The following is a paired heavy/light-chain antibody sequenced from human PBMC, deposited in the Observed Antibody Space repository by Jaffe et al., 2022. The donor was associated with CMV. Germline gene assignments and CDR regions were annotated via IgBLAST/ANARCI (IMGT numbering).Heavy chain of an antibody. D-gene: IGHD6-13*01. J-gene: IGHJ4*02. CDR2: IYYTGST. Sequence: QLQLQESGPGLVKPSETLSLTCTVSGGSISSSSYYWGWVRQPPGKGLEYIGSIYYTGSTSYDPSLKSRVTISVDTSKNQFSLKLSSVTAADTAMYYCARHLGGPAGGADHWGQGTLVTVSS. V-gene: IGHV4-39*01. CDR1: GGSISSSSYY. CDR3: ARHLGGPAGGADH.
Light chain of an antibody. J-gene: IGKJ5*01. CDR1: QGISNW. CDR2: AAS. V-gene: IGKV1-12*01. Sequence: DIQMTQSPSSVSASVGDRVTITCRASQGISNWLAWYQQKPGKAPKLLIYAASSLQSGVPSRFSGSGSGTDFTLTISSLQPEDFATYYCQQANSFPPTFGQGTRLEIK. CDR3: QQANSFPPT.